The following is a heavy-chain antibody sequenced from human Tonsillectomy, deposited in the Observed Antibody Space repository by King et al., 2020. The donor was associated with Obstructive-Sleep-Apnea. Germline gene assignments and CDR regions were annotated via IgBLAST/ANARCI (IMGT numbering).Heavy chain of an antibody. Sequence: VQLVESGGGLVQPGGSLRLSCAASGFTFSSYSMNWVRQAPGKGLEWVSYISISSTTIYYADSVKGRFTISRDNAKNSLYRQMNSLRAEDTAVYYCARAELVPEILTGYYAYWYFDLWGRGTLVTVSS. CDR1: GFTFSSYS. J-gene: IGHJ2*01. V-gene: IGHV3-48*04. CDR2: ISISSTTI. CDR3: ARAELVPEILTGYYAYWYFDL. D-gene: IGHD3-9*01.